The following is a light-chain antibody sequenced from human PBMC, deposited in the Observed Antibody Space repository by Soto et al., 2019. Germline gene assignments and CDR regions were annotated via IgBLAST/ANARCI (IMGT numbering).Light chain of an antibody. CDR1: QSVSIN. CDR2: GAS. Sequence: EIVMTQSPATLSVSPGERATLSCRASQSVSINLAWYQQKPGQAPRLLIYGASTRATGIPARFSGSGSGTEFTLTISSLQSEDFAVYYCQQYNNWPSITFGGGTKVEIK. J-gene: IGKJ4*01. V-gene: IGKV3-15*01. CDR3: QQYNNWPSIT.